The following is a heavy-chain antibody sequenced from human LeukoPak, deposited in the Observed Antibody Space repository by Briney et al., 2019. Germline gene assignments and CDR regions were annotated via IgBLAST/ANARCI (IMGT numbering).Heavy chain of an antibody. CDR1: GYTFTSYG. Sequence: GASVKVSCKASGYTFTSYGISWVRQAPGQGLEWMGWISAYNGNTNYAQKFQGRLSITRDTSISTAYMELSSLTSEDTAVYYCARGASYDFWRGSQIQLWFDPWGQGTLVTVSS. CDR3: ARGASYDFWRGSQIQLWFDP. D-gene: IGHD3-3*01. V-gene: IGHV1-18*01. CDR2: ISAYNGNT. J-gene: IGHJ5*02.